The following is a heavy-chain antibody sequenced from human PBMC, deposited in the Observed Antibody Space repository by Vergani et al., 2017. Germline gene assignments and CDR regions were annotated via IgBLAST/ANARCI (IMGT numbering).Heavy chain of an antibody. D-gene: IGHD2-21*02. Sequence: QLQLQESGPGLVKPSETLSLTCTVSGGSISSSSYYWGWIRQPPGQGLEWIGSIDYSGSTYYNPSLKSRVTISVDTSKNQFSLKLGSVTAADTAVYYCARDERSCGGDCYSGYFQHWGQGTLVTVSS. CDR3: ARDERSCGGDCYSGYFQH. CDR1: GGSISSSSYY. J-gene: IGHJ1*01. V-gene: IGHV4-39*02. CDR2: IDYSGST.